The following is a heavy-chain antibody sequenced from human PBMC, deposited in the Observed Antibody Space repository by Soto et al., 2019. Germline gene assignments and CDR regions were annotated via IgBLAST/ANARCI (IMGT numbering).Heavy chain of an antibody. CDR3: ATSGGSSGWYVGWGY. J-gene: IGHJ4*02. D-gene: IGHD6-19*01. CDR2: IIPIFGTA. Sequence: QVQLVQSGAEVKKPGSSVKVSCKASGGTFSSYAISWVRQAPGQGLEWMGGIIPIFGTANYAQKLQGRVTITADESARTDYRELSSLRSADTAAYYCATSGGSSGWYVGWGYWGQATLVTVSS. V-gene: IGHV1-69*12. CDR1: GGTFSSYA.